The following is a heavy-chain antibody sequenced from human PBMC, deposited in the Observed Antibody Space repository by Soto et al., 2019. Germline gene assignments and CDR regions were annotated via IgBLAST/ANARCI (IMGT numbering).Heavy chain of an antibody. CDR3: ARDYYDSSGYLFDY. CDR1: GFTFSSYG. CDR2: IWYDGSNK. J-gene: IGHJ4*02. D-gene: IGHD3-22*01. V-gene: IGHV3-33*01. Sequence: GGSLRLSCAASGFTFSSYGMHWVRQAPGKGLEWVAVIWYDGSNKYYADSVKGRFTISRDNSKNTLYLQMNSLRAEDTAVYYCARDYYDSSGYLFDYWGQGTLVTVSS.